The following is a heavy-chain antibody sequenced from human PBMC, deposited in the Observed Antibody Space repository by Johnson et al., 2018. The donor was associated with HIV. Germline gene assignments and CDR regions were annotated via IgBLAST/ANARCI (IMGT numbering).Heavy chain of an antibody. CDR2: ISYDGSDK. V-gene: IGHV3-30*18. CDR3: AKTEDAFDI. CDR1: GFTFSSYG. J-gene: IGHJ3*02. Sequence: QVHLVESGGVVVQSGRSLRLSCAASGFTFSSYGMHWVRQAPAKGLEWVAVISYDGSDKDYADSVKGRFTISRDSFKNTLYLQMNSLRAEDTAVYYCAKTEDAFDIWGQGTMVTVSS.